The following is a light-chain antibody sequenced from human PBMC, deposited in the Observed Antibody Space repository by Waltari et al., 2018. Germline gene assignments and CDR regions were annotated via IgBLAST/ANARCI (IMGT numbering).Light chain of an antibody. CDR2: KVS. CDR3: MQGTHWPPFT. Sequence: DVVMTQSPLSLPVTLGQPASISCRSSQSLVYSDGNTYLNWFQQRPGQSPRRLIYKVSNRDSGVPDRFSGSGSGTDFTLEISRVEAEDVGVYYCMQGTHWPPFTFGPGTKVDIK. CDR1: QSLVYSDGNTY. V-gene: IGKV2-30*01. J-gene: IGKJ3*01.